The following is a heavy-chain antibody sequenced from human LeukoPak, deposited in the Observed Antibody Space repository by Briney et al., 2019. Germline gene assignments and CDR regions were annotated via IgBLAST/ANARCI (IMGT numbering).Heavy chain of an antibody. Sequence: SETLSLTCAVYGGSFSGYYWSWIRQPPGKGLEWIGEINHSGSTNYNPSLKSRVTISVDTSKNQFSLKLSSVTAADTAVYYCARQGDGSGSPFVSYYYYGLDVWGQGTTVTVSS. CDR2: INHSGST. CDR3: ARQGDGSGSPFVSYYYYGLDV. CDR1: GGSFSGYY. D-gene: IGHD3-10*01. V-gene: IGHV4-34*01. J-gene: IGHJ6*02.